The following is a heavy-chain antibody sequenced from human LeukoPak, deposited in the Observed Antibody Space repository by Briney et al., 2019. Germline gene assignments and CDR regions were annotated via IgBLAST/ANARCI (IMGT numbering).Heavy chain of an antibody. CDR1: GFTFSSYS. Sequence: QSGGSLRLSCAASGFTFSSYSMNWVRQAPGKGLEWVSYISSSSSTIYYADSVKGRFTISRDNAENSLYLQMNSLRAEDTAVYYCAREGPYYYDSSGYYPGGWGQGTLVTVSS. CDR2: ISSSSSTI. D-gene: IGHD3-22*01. J-gene: IGHJ4*02. V-gene: IGHV3-48*01. CDR3: AREGPYYYDSSGYYPGG.